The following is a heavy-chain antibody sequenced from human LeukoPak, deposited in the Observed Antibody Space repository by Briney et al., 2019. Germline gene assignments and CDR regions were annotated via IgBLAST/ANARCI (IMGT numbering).Heavy chain of an antibody. CDR1: GFAFSSYE. Sequence: GGSLRLSCAASGFAFSSYEMNWVRQAPGKGLEWVSYISSSGSTVYYADSVKGRFTISRDNAKNSLYLQMNSLRAEDTAVYYCARGAAAVGYWGQGTLVTVSS. J-gene: IGHJ4*02. CDR2: ISSSGSTV. D-gene: IGHD6-25*01. CDR3: ARGAAAVGY. V-gene: IGHV3-48*03.